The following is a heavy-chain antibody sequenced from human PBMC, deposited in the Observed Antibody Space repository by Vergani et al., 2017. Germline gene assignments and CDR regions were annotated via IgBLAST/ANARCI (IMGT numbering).Heavy chain of an antibody. CDR3: ARGSGSLLGEVFDY. J-gene: IGHJ4*02. CDR1: GFTFSSNY. V-gene: IGHV3-33*01. CDR2: IWYDGSNK. Sequence: QVQLVESGGGVVQPGRSLRLSCAASGFTFSSNYMSWVRQAPGKGLEWVAVIWYDGSNKYYADSVKGRFTISRDNSKNTLYLQMNSLRAEDTAVYYCARGSGSLLGEVFDYWGQGTLVTVSS. D-gene: IGHD1-26*01.